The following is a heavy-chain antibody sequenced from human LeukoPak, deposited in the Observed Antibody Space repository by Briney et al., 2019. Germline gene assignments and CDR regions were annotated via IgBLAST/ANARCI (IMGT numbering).Heavy chain of an antibody. J-gene: IGHJ4*02. CDR3: GRAGADSSGYYTIDY. D-gene: IGHD3-22*01. CDR1: GGSISSTTYY. CDR2: IYYDGNT. V-gene: IGHV4-39*01. Sequence: SETLSLTCTVSGGSISSTTYYWGWIRQPPGKGLEWIGSIYYDGNTYFNPSLKSRLTISVDTSKNQFSLTLSSVTAADTAVYYCGRAGADSSGYYTIDYWGQGTLVTVSS.